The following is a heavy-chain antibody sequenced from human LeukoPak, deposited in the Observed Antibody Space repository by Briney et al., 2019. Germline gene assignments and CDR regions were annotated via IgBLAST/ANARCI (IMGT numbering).Heavy chain of an antibody. CDR1: GFTFSSYS. D-gene: IGHD3-10*01. J-gene: IGHJ6*03. Sequence: GGSLRLSCAASGFTFSSYSMNWVRQAPGNGREWVASISSSSSYIYYADSGKGRFTIHRDNAKNSLYLQLNRLRAADTAVYYCARRIGSGYYYYMDVWGKGTTVTVSS. CDR3: ARRIGSGYYYYMDV. CDR2: ISSSSSYI. V-gene: IGHV3-21*01.